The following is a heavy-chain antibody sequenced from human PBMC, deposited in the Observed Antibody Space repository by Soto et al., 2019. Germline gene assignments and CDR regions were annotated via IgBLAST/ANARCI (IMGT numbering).Heavy chain of an antibody. CDR2: ISSSSSTI. CDR1: GFTFSSYS. D-gene: IGHD3-3*01. CDR3: ARGPITIFGVVANWFDP. V-gene: IGHV3-48*02. Sequence: GGSLRLSCAASGFTFSSYSMNWVRQAPGKGLEWVSYISSSSSTIYYADSVKGRFTISRDNAKNSLYLQMNSLRDEDTAVYYCARGPITIFGVVANWFDPWGQGTLVTVSS. J-gene: IGHJ5*02.